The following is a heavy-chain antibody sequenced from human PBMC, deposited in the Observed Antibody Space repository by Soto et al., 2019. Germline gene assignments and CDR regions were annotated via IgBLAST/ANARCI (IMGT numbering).Heavy chain of an antibody. D-gene: IGHD5-18*01. CDR3: AKDTGDGIWTWLLYFDY. V-gene: IGHV3-23*01. CDR2: ISVSGGST. Sequence: GGSLRLSCAAPGFTFSSYAMSWVRQAPGKGLEWVSAISVSGGSTYYADSVKGRFTISRDNSKNALYLQINSLRPEDTAVYYCAKDTGDGIWTWLLYFDYWGQGTLVTVSS. J-gene: IGHJ4*02. CDR1: GFTFSSYA.